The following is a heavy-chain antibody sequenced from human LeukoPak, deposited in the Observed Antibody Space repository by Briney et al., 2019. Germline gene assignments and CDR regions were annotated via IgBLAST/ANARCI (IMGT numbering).Heavy chain of an antibody. D-gene: IGHD4-23*01. CDR3: AKALYGGHDY. CDR1: GFTFSDYA. J-gene: IGHJ4*02. V-gene: IGHV3-23*01. Sequence: PGGSLRLSCAASGFTFSDYAMSWVRQAPGKGLEWVSTISGSGGNTDYADSVKGRFTISRDNSKNTLYLQLSSLRADDTAVYYCAKALYGGHDYWGQGTLVTVSS. CDR2: ISGSGGNT.